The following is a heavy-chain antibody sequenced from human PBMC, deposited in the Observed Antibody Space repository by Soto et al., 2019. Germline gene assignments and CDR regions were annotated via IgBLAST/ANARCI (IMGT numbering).Heavy chain of an antibody. J-gene: IGHJ4*02. CDR3: ATSSFVRPLTNFIDY. Sequence: GASLKVSCKASGYTFTSYGISWVRQAPGQGHEWMGWISAYNGNTNYAQKLQGRVTMTTDTSTSTAYMELRSLRSDDTAVYYCATSSFVRPLTNFIDYCGPGHLVT. V-gene: IGHV1-18*01. CDR2: ISAYNGNT. D-gene: IGHD1-1*01. CDR1: GYTFTSYG.